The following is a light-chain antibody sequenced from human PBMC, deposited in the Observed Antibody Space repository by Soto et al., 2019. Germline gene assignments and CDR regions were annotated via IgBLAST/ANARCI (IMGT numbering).Light chain of an antibody. Sequence: QSVLTQPPSASRTPRQRVTLPFSGRSSDIGSNSLNWYQQLPGAAPRLLFCANDHRPSGVTDRFSASRSGTSASLAISGVRSEDEAFYYCATWSDSLKGWGFGGGTKLTVL. CDR3: ATWSDSLKGWG. CDR1: SSDIGSNS. V-gene: IGLV1-44*01. J-gene: IGLJ3*02. CDR2: AND.